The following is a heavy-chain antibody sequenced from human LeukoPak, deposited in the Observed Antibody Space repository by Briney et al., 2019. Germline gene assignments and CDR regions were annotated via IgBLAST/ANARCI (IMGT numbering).Heavy chain of an antibody. CDR3: ASVCITIFGVVNSFDI. J-gene: IGHJ3*02. CDR1: GYSISSGYY. CDR2: IYHSGRT. D-gene: IGHD3-3*01. V-gene: IGHV4-38-2*02. Sequence: SETLSLTCTVSGYSISSGYYWGWIRQPPGKGLEWIGSIYHSGRTFYNPSLKSRVTISVDTSKNQFSLKLSSVTAADTAVYYCASVCITIFGVVNSFDIWGQGTMVTVSS.